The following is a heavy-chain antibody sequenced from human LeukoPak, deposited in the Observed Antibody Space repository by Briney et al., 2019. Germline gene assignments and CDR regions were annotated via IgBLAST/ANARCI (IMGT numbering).Heavy chain of an antibody. V-gene: IGHV3-23*01. CDR2: ISGSGVST. CDR3: AKDGPLVGPYYFDY. J-gene: IGHJ4*02. Sequence: GGSLRLSCAASGFTFTSYAMNWVRQAPGKGLEWVSAISGSGVSTYYADSVKGRFTISRDNSKNMLYLQMNGLRAEDTAVYYCAKDGPLVGPYYFDYWGQGTLVTVSS. CDR1: GFTFTSYA. D-gene: IGHD1-26*01.